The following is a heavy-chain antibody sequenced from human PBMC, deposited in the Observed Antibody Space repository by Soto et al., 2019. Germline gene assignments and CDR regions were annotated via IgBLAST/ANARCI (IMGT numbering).Heavy chain of an antibody. CDR2: INPSGGST. D-gene: IGHD3-22*01. CDR1: GYTXTSYY. V-gene: IGHV1-46*01. J-gene: IGHJ4*02. Sequence: SXKVSFLASGYTXTSYYMNWVRQAPGQGLEWMGIINPSGGSTSYAQKFQGRVTMTRDTSTSTVYMELRSLRSEDTAVYYCARVRRSSGYYYGYRGQGTTVTVLL. CDR3: ARVRRSSGYYYGY.